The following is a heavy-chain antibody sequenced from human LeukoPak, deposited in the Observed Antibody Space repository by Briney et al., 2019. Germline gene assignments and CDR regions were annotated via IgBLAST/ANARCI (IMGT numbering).Heavy chain of an antibody. CDR2: IYSSGGA. CDR3: AREVRCSTTRCYGLFDY. D-gene: IGHD2-2*01. Sequence: SETLSLTCTVSGGSISSYYWTWIRRPAGKGLEWIGHIYSSGGANYSPSLKSRVTMSVDTSKNQFSLKLSSVTAADTAVYYCAREVRCSTTRCYGLFDYWGQGTLVTVSS. V-gene: IGHV4-4*07. CDR1: GGSISSYY. J-gene: IGHJ4*02.